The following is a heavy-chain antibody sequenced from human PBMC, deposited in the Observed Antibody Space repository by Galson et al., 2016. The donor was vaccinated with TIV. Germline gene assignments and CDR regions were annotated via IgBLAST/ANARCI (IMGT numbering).Heavy chain of an antibody. CDR3: ARGRGYSFGSGSSYFDY. V-gene: IGHV1-69*06. J-gene: IGHJ4*02. CDR1: GGIFSNFV. D-gene: IGHD3-10*01. Sequence: SVKVSCKASGGIFSNFVISWVRQAPGQGLEWVGSINPIFGTANYAQKFQGRVTITADTSTSTFYMDLSSLRSEDTAIYYCARGRGYSFGSGSSYFDYWGQGSLVTVSS. CDR2: INPIFGTA.